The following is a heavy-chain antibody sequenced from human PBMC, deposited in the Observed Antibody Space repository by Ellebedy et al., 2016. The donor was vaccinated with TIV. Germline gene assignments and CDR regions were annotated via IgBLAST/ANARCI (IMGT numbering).Heavy chain of an antibody. J-gene: IGHJ5*02. CDR1: GGSISSYY. D-gene: IGHD3-3*01. Sequence: SETLSLXXTVSGGSISSYYWSWIRQPAGKGLEWIGRIYTSGSTNYNPSLKSRVTMSVDTSKNQFSLKLSSVTAADTAVYYCARERTIFGETNNWFNPWGQGTLVTVSS. CDR2: IYTSGST. CDR3: ARERTIFGETNNWFNP. V-gene: IGHV4-4*07.